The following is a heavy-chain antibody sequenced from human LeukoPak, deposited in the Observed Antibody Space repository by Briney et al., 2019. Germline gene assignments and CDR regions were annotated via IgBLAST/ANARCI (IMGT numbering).Heavy chain of an antibody. D-gene: IGHD3-22*01. V-gene: IGHV3-30*02. CDR2: IRYDGSNK. CDR1: GFTFSSYS. J-gene: IGHJ4*02. Sequence: GGSLRLSCSASGFTFSSYSMNWVRQAPGKGLEWVAFIRYDGSNKYYADSVKGRFTISRDNAKNSLYLQMNSLRAEDTALYYCAKAHRSYYDSSGYYGYWGQGTLVTVSS. CDR3: AKAHRSYYDSSGYYGY.